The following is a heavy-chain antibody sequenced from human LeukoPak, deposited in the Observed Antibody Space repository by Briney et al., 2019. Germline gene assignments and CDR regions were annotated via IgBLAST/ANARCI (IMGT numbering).Heavy chain of an antibody. D-gene: IGHD3-10*01. CDR3: AKDLLWFGERGAFDI. J-gene: IGHJ3*02. CDR2: ISYDGSNK. V-gene: IGHV3-30*18. CDR1: GFTVSSNY. Sequence: GGSLRLSCAASGFTVSSNYISWVRQAPGKGLEWVAVISYDGSNKYYADSVKGRFTISRDNSKNTLYLQMNSLRAEDTAVYYCAKDLLWFGERGAFDIWGQGTMVTVSS.